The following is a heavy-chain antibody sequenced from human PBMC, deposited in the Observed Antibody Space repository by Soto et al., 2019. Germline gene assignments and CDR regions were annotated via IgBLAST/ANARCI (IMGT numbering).Heavy chain of an antibody. CDR3: ARGGASSWLEDY. CDR1: GFTFSTYA. D-gene: IGHD6-13*01. J-gene: IGHJ4*02. V-gene: IGHV3-30-3*01. Sequence: QVQLVESGGGVVQPGRSLRLSCAASGFTFSTYAIHWVRQAPGKGLEWVAIISFDGSNTYYADSVKGRFTISRDNSKNTLYRQMNSLRVEDTAVYYCARGGASSWLEDYWGQGTLVTVSS. CDR2: ISFDGSNT.